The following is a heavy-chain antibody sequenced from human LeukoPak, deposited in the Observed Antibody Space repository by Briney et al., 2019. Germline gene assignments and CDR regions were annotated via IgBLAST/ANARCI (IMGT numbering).Heavy chain of an antibody. V-gene: IGHV3-15*01. D-gene: IGHD2-21*01. CDR3: ITPLPYSAQ. J-gene: IGHJ4*02. CDR2: IKPKTDGETT. Sequence: GGSLRLSCAACGVTFKDYAMSWVRQAPGKGLEWVGRIKPKTDGETTEYAAPVKDRFSISRDDSKSMMYLQMNSLKTEDTAVYYCITPLPYSAQGGQGTLVTVSS. CDR1: GVTFKDYA.